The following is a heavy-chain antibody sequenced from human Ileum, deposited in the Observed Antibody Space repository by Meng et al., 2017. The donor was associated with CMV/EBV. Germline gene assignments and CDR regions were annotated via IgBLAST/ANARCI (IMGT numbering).Heavy chain of an antibody. CDR1: GFTFSTYA. V-gene: IGHV3-64*02. CDR2: ISSNGGST. D-gene: IGHD6-19*01. Sequence: SGFTFSTYAMYWVRQAPGKGLEYVSAISSNGGSTYYADSVKGRFTISRDNSKNTLYLQMGSLRAEDMAVYYCAREASSGWYNDAFDIWGQGTMVTVSS. J-gene: IGHJ3*02. CDR3: AREASSGWYNDAFDI.